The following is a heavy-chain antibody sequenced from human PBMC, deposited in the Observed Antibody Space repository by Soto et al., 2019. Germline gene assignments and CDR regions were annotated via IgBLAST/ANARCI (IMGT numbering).Heavy chain of an antibody. CDR1: GGSFSGYY. D-gene: IGHD2-2*01. CDR2: INHSGST. V-gene: IGHV4-34*01. Sequence: TLSLTCAVYGGSFSGYYWRWIRQPPGKGLEWIGEINHSGSTNYNPSLKSRVTISVDTSKNQFSLKLSSVTAADTAVYYCARDRWDIVVVPAAMRAIDYYYYGMDVWGQGTTVTVSS. J-gene: IGHJ6*02. CDR3: ARDRWDIVVVPAAMRAIDYYYYGMDV.